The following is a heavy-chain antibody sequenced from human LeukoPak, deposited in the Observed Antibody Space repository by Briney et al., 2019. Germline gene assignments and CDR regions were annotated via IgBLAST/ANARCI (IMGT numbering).Heavy chain of an antibody. CDR2: MNPTSANT. CDR3: ARAIRYQLLSDY. J-gene: IGHJ4*02. V-gene: IGHV1-8*02. CDR1: GYTFSTYD. Sequence: ASVRVSCKTSGYTFSTYDINWLRQAAGQGLEWMGWMNPTSANTGFAQKFQGRAAITRDTSTATAYLELSGLTSEDTAVYYCARAIRYQLLSDYWGQGTLVTVSS. D-gene: IGHD2-2*01.